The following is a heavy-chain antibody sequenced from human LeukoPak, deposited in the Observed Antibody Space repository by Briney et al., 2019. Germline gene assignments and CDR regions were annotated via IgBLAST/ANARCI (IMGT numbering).Heavy chain of an antibody. D-gene: IGHD1-14*01. V-gene: IGHV1-8*02. CDR1: GYTFTNYA. CDR2: MNPNSGNT. CDR3: ARTVTTNWFDP. Sequence: ASVKVSCKASGYTFTNYAISWVRQATGQGLEWMGWMNPNSGNTGYAQKFQGRVTMTRNTSISTAYMELSSLRSEDTAVYYCARTVTTNWFDPWGQGTLVTVSS. J-gene: IGHJ5*02.